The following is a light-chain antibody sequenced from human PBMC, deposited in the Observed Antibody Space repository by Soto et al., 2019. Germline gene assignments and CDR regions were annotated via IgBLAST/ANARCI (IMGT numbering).Light chain of an antibody. V-gene: IGLV1-44*01. J-gene: IGLJ1*01. CDR1: SSNIGSNT. CDR2: SNN. Sequence: QSVLTQPPSASGTPRQRVTISCSGSSSNIGSNTVNWYQQLPGTAPKLFIYSNNQRPSGVPDRFSGSKSGTSASLAISGLQSEDEADYYCAAWDDSLNGHVFGTGTKVTVL. CDR3: AAWDDSLNGHV.